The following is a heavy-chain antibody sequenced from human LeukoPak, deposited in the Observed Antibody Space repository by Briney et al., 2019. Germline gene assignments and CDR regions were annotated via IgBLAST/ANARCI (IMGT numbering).Heavy chain of an antibody. CDR1: GYTFTTYP. Sequence: ASVKVSCETSGYTFTTYPIHWVRQAPGQRLEWMGYINTGNGDRKYSQNFQGRVTINRDTSARTAYMELSSLTSHDTAVYYCARKIQGEQHPHDYWGQGALVTVSS. CDR2: INTGNGDR. V-gene: IGHV1-3*04. J-gene: IGHJ4*02. CDR3: ARKIQGEQHPHDY. D-gene: IGHD3-16*01.